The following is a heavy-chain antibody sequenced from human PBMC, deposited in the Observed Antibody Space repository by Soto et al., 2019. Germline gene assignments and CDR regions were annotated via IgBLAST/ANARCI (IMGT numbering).Heavy chain of an antibody. CDR1: GDSMSSSYY. D-gene: IGHD3-22*01. V-gene: IGHV4-39*01. CDR2: IYYSGST. J-gene: IGHJ4*02. CDR3: ARLGGYYQAFDS. Sequence: SETLSLTCTVSGDSMSSSYYWGWIRQPPGKGLEWIGSIYYSGSTYYNPSLKSRVTISVDTSKNQFSLKLSSVTAADTAVYYCARLGGYYQAFDSWGQGTLVTVSS.